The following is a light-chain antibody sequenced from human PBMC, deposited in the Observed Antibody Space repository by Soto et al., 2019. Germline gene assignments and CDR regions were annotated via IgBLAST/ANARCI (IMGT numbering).Light chain of an antibody. J-gene: IGKJ2*01. V-gene: IGKV1-5*01. CDR3: QQYNSYVYT. CDR2: HAS. CDR1: QSVDNW. Sequence: DIPMTQSPFTLSASVGDRVTITCRASQSVDNWLAWYQQKPGKAPKLLIYHASSLQSGVPSRFSGSGSGTEFTLTISSLQPDDFATYYCQQYNSYVYTFGRGTKLEIK.